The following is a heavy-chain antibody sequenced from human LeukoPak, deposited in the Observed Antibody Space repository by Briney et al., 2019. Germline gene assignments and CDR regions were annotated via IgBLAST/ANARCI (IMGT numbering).Heavy chain of an antibody. J-gene: IGHJ6*03. V-gene: IGHV1-69*05. CDR2: IIPIFGTA. CDR3: ARGHYYDILTGYHHYYYFMDV. D-gene: IGHD3-9*01. CDR1: GGTSSSSA. Sequence: ASVKVSCKASGGTSSSSAISWVRQAPGQGLEWMGGIIPIFGTANYAQKFQGRVTITTDESTSTAYMELSSLRSEDTAVYYCARGHYYDILTGYHHYYYFMDVWGKGTTVTVSS.